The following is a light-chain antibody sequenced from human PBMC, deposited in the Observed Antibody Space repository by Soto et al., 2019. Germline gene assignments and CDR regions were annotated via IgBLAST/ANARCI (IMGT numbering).Light chain of an antibody. J-gene: IGLJ1*01. CDR2: DVS. CDR3: CAYAGTYTFYV. V-gene: IGLV2-11*01. Sequence: QSALTQPRSVSGSPGQSVTISCTGTSSDVGGYNYVSWYQQHPGKAPKLMINDVSKRPSGVPDRFSGSKSGNTASLTISGLQAEDGADYYCCAYAGTYTFYVFGTGTKVTVL. CDR1: SSDVGGYNY.